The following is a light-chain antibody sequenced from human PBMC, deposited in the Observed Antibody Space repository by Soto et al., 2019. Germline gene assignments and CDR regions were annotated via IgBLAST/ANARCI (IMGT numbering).Light chain of an antibody. CDR2: GAS. CDR3: QQYSNWPPYT. Sequence: EIVVTQSPATLSVTPGESATLSGRASQRITDTLDWYQQRPGQAPRLLIYGASTRAPGIPARFTCSVSSVSGTEFTLTISSLQSEDFAIYYCQQYSNWPPYTFGQGTKLEIK. V-gene: IGKV3D-15*01. CDR1: QRITDT. J-gene: IGKJ2*01.